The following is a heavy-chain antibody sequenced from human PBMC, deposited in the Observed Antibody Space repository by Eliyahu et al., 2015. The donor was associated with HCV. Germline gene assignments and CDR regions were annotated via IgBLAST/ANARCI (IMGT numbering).Heavy chain of an antibody. V-gene: IGHV4-4*02. CDR1: GGSISSSNW. J-gene: IGHJ5*02. D-gene: IGHD4-23*01. Sequence: QVQLQESGPGLVKPSGTLSLTCAVSGGSISSSNWWSWVRQPPGKGLEWIGEIYHSGSTNYNPSLKSRVTISVDKSKNQFSLKLSSVTAADTAVYYCARDVVLMDGGNSLGPFDPWGQGTLVTVSS. CDR2: IYHSGST. CDR3: ARDVVLMDGGNSLGPFDP.